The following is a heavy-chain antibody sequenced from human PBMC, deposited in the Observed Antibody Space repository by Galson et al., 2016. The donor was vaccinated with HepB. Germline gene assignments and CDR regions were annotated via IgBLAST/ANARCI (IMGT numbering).Heavy chain of an antibody. CDR1: SGSISSSRYY. CDR2: VYYSGTA. J-gene: IGHJ3*02. V-gene: IGHV4-39*01. CDR3: ASHCGGDCYNNLADAFDI. Sequence: ETLSLTCTVSSGSISSSRYYWGWIRQPPGKGLEIGSVYYSGTAYYDPSLKSRVSISVDTSKNQFSLRLSSVTAGDTAVYFCASHCGGDCYNNLADAFDIWGRGTMVTVSS. D-gene: IGHD2-21*01.